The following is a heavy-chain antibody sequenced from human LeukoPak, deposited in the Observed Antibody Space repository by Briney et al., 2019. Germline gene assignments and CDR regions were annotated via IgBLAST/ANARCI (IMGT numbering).Heavy chain of an antibody. D-gene: IGHD3-3*01. V-gene: IGHV4-61*02. CDR1: GGSISSGSYY. CDR3: ARGDYDFWSGYLDY. J-gene: IGHJ4*02. CDR2: IYTSGST. Sequence: PSQTLSLTCTVSGGSISSGSYYWSRIRQPAGKGLEWIGRIYTSGSTNYNPSLKSRVTISVDTSKNQFSLKLSSVTAADTAVYYCARGDYDFWSGYLDYWGQGTLVTVSS.